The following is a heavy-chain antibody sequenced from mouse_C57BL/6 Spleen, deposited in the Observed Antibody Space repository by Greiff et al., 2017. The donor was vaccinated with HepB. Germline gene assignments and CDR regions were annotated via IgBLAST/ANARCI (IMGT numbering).Heavy chain of an antibody. Sequence: VKVVESGAELMKPGASVKLSCKATGYTFTGYWIEWVKQRPGHGLEWIGEILPGSGSTNYNEKFKGKATFTADTSSNTAYMQLSSLTTEDSAIYYCAREAGLRRYYAMDYWGQGTSVTVSS. CDR2: ILPGSGST. J-gene: IGHJ4*01. CDR3: AREAGLRRYYAMDY. V-gene: IGHV1-9*01. CDR1: GYTFTGYW. D-gene: IGHD2-4*01.